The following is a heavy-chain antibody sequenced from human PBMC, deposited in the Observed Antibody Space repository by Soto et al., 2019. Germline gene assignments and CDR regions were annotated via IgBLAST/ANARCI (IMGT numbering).Heavy chain of an antibody. J-gene: IGHJ4*02. V-gene: IGHV1-8*01. D-gene: IGHD2-15*01. CDR3: ARALREVARPDYFDY. Sequence: ASVKVSCKASGYTFTSYDINWVRQATGQGLEYLGWMNPNSGNTGYVQKFQGRVTMTRDTSISTAYMELSSLRSEDTAVYYCARALREVARPDYFDYWGQGTLVTVSS. CDR1: GYTFTSYD. CDR2: MNPNSGNT.